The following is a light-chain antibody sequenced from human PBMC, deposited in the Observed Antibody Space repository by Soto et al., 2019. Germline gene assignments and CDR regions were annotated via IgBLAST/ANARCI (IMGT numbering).Light chain of an antibody. Sequence: EIVLTQSPGTLSLSPGERATLSCRASQSVSSSYLAWYQQKPGQAPRLLIYGASSRATGIPDRFSGSGSGTDFTLTISSLQSEDFAIYYCQQYDEWPPSYTFGQGTKLEI. CDR2: GAS. J-gene: IGKJ2*01. CDR3: QQYDEWPPSYT. V-gene: IGKV3-20*01. CDR1: QSVSSSY.